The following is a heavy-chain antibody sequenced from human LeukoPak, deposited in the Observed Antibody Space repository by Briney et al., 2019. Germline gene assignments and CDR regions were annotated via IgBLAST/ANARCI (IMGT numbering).Heavy chain of an antibody. V-gene: IGHV4-38-2*01. CDR2: MYHSGIT. J-gene: IGHJ5*02. CDR3: ARLTPGKNWFDP. D-gene: IGHD3-10*01. CDR1: GYSINSAYY. Sequence: SETLSLTCAVSGYSINSAYYWGWIRPPPGKGLEWIASMYHSGITYYNSSLKSRATISVDTSKNQFYLKLNSVTAADTSVYYCARLTPGKNWFDPWGHGTLVTVSS.